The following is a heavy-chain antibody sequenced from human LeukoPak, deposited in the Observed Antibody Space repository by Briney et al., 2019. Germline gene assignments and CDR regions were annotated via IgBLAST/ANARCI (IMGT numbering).Heavy chain of an antibody. CDR1: GFSLSTSGVA. CDR3: APLKGDIVVDSH. Sequence: ESGPTLVKPTQTLTLTCTFSGFSLSTSGVAVGWTRQPPGKALEWLALIYWDDDKRYSPSLKSRLTITKDTSKNQVVLTMTNMDPVDTATYYCAPLKGDIVVDSHWGQGTLVTVSS. CDR2: IYWDDDK. J-gene: IGHJ4*02. V-gene: IGHV2-5*02. D-gene: IGHD3-22*01.